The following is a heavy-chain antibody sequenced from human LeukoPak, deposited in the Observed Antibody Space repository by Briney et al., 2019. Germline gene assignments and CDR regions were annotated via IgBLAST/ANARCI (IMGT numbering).Heavy chain of an antibody. J-gene: IGHJ6*04. V-gene: IGHV4-34*01. CDR2: INHSGST. Sequence: SETLSLTCAVYGGSFGGYYWSWIRQPPGKGLEWIGEINHSGSTNYNPSLKSRVTISVDTSKNQFSLKLSSVTAADTAVYYCARDRKRGSGSYYRAYYYGMDVWGKGTTVTVSS. CDR3: ARDRKRGSGSYYRAYYYGMDV. CDR1: GGSFGGYY. D-gene: IGHD3-10*01.